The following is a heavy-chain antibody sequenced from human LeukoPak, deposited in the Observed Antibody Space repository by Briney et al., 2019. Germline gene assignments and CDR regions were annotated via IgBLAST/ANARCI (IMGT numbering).Heavy chain of an antibody. V-gene: IGHV3-23*01. J-gene: IGHJ4*02. CDR3: AKHYFGSGTSHFDC. CDR2: ISGSGGTT. D-gene: IGHD3-10*01. CDR1: GFTFSDSY. Sequence: GGSLRLSCAASGFTFSDSYMSWVRQAPGKGLEWVSAISGSGGTTYYADSVKGRFTISRDNSKNTLYLQMNSLRAEDTAVYYCAKHYFGSGTSHFDCWGQGTLVTVSS.